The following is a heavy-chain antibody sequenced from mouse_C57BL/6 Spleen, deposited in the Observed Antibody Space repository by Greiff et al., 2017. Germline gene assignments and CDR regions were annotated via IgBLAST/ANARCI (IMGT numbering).Heavy chain of an antibody. Sequence: QVQLQQPGAELVKPGASVKMSCKASGYTFTSYWITWVKQRPGQGLEWIGDIYPGSGSTNYNEKFKSKATLTVDTSSSTAYMQLSSLTSEDSAVYYCARVDCYGSSWAYWGQGTLVTVSA. CDR3: ARVDCYGSSWAY. CDR2: IYPGSGST. J-gene: IGHJ3*01. V-gene: IGHV1-55*01. CDR1: GYTFTSYW. D-gene: IGHD1-1*01.